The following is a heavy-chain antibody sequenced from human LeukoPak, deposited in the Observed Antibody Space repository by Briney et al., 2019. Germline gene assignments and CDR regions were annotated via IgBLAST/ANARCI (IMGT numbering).Heavy chain of an antibody. CDR2: IYYSGST. CDR3: ARQTGGSGWRNAVDI. J-gene: IGHJ3*02. Sequence: SETLSLTCTVSAGSISSYYWSWIRQPPGKGLEWIGYIYYSGSTNYNPSLKSRVTISVDTSKNQFSLKLSSVTAADTAVYYCARQTGGSGWRNAVDIWGQGTMVTVSS. CDR1: AGSISSYY. V-gene: IGHV4-59*08. D-gene: IGHD6-19*01.